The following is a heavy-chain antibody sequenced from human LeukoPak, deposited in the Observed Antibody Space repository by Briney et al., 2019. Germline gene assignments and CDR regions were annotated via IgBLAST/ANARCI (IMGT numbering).Heavy chain of an antibody. D-gene: IGHD2-2*01. CDR3: ARSDSTSCYDY. V-gene: IGHV3-72*01. CDR1: GFTFSDHY. J-gene: IGHJ4*02. CDR2: TRNKANSYTT. Sequence: GGSLGLSCAASGFTFSDHYMDWVRRAPGKGLEWVGRTRNKANSYTTEYAASVKGRFTISRDDSKNSLYPQMNSLKTEDTAVYYCARSDSTSCYDYWGQGTLVTVSS.